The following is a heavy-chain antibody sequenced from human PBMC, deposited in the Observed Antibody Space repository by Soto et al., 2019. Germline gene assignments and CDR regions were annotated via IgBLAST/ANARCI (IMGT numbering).Heavy chain of an antibody. CDR3: AKDARRTSGWYYFDH. D-gene: IGHD6-19*01. J-gene: IGHJ4*02. Sequence: XGSLRLSCAASGFTFNNYAMGWVRQAPGKGLDWVSVTSDSGGTTYYADSVKGRFTISRDNSKNTLYLQMNSLRVEDTAVYFCAKDARRTSGWYYFDHWGQGALVTVPQ. V-gene: IGHV3-23*01. CDR2: TSDSGGTT. CDR1: GFTFNNYA.